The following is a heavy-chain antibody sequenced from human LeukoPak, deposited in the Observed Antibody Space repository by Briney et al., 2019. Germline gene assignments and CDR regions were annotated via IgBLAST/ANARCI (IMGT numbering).Heavy chain of an antibody. CDR2: INHSGST. Sequence: SETLSLTCAVYGGSLSGYYWSWIRQRPGKGLEWSGEINHSGSTNYNPSLKSRVTISVDTSKNQYSLKLSSVTAADTAVYYCARRYPGLFGWAFDIWGQGTMVTVSS. D-gene: IGHD3-22*01. V-gene: IGHV4-34*01. CDR3: ARRYPGLFGWAFDI. CDR1: GGSLSGYY. J-gene: IGHJ3*02.